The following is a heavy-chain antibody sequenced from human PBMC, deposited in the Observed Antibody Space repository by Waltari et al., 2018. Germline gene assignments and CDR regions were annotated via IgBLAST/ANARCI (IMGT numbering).Heavy chain of an antibody. D-gene: IGHD2-15*01. CDR1: GDPMRRTDW. CDR3: ARDRGRGIYLDS. Sequence: QLQLQESGPGLVKPSGTLSLTCPVPGDPMRRTDWWSWVRQSPEKGLGWIGQIHRSGRTNYNPSLESRVTISIDTSNNQFSLKVTSTTAADTAVYYCARDRGRGIYLDSWGQGTLVTVSP. J-gene: IGHJ4*02. CDR2: IHRSGRT. V-gene: IGHV4-4*02.